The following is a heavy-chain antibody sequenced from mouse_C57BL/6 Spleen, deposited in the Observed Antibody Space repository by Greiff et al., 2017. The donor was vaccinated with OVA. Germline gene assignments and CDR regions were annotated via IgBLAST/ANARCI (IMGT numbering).Heavy chain of an antibody. D-gene: IGHD2-4*01. CDR3: ARGDYDPFAY. Sequence: VQLQQPGAELVMPGASVKLSCKASGYTFTSYWMHWVKQRPGQGLEWIGEIDPSDSYTNYNQKFKGKSTLTVDKSSSTAYMQLSSLTSEDSAVYYCARGDYDPFAYWGQGTLVTVSA. CDR2: IDPSDSYT. J-gene: IGHJ3*01. CDR1: GYTFTSYW. V-gene: IGHV1-69*01.